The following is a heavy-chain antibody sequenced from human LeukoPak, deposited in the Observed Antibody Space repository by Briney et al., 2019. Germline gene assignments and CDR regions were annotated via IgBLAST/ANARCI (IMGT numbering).Heavy chain of an antibody. CDR2: INPNSGGT. Sequence: GASVKVSCKASGYTFTGYYMHWVRQAPGQGLEWMGWINPNSGGTNYAQKFQGRVTMTRDTSISTAYMELRSLRSDDTAVYYCARYALPKYCSSTSCKYYYMDVWGKGTTVTTSS. CDR3: ARYALPKYCSSTSCKYYYMDV. CDR1: GYTFTGYY. J-gene: IGHJ6*03. D-gene: IGHD2-2*01. V-gene: IGHV1-2*02.